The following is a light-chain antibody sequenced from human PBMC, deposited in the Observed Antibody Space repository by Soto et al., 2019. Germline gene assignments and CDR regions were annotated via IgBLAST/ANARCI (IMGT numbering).Light chain of an antibody. Sequence: QSVLTQPASVSGSPGQSITISCTGTSSDIGRYNFVSWYQQHPGQAPKLLVYEVTNRPSGVTTRCSGSKSGNTASLTIFGLQNEDEADYYCSSYTSGTTFVVFGTGTKVTVL. V-gene: IGLV2-14*01. CDR2: EVT. CDR3: SSYTSGTTFVV. J-gene: IGLJ1*01. CDR1: SSDIGRYNF.